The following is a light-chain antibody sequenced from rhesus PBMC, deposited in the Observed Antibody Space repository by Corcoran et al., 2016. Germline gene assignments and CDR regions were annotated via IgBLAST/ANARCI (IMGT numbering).Light chain of an antibody. Sequence: DIQMTQSPSSLSASVGDTVTITCRASQSISSWLDWYQQKPEKAPKLRIYKASSLQSGYPSRFSGIGSGTDFTLTSSSLQPEDFATYYCLQYSSSPWTFGQGTKVEIK. CDR3: LQYSSSPWT. CDR1: QSISSW. J-gene: IGKJ1*01. V-gene: IGKV1-22*01. CDR2: KAS.